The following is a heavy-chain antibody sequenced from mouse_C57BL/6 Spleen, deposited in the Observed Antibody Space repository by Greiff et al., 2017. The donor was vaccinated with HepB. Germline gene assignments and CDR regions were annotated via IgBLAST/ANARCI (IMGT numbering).Heavy chain of an antibody. Sequence: QVQLQQPGAELVKPGASVKLSCKASGYTFTSYWMHWVKQRPGQGLEWIGMIHPNSGSTNYNEKFKSKATLTVDKSSSTAYMQLSSLTSEDSAVYYCAREDYRNYDGYAMDYWGQGTSVTVSS. CDR1: GYTFTSYW. V-gene: IGHV1-64*01. CDR3: AREDYRNYDGYAMDY. J-gene: IGHJ4*01. CDR2: IHPNSGST. D-gene: IGHD2-5*01.